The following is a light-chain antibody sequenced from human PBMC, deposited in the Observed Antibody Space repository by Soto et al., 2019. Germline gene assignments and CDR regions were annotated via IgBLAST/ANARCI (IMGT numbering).Light chain of an antibody. V-gene: IGKV3-15*01. CDR1: QSVGSN. Sequence: EIVMTQSPATLSVSPGQIATLSCSASQSVGSNLAWYQQKPGQAPRILIYDTSTRATGIPARFSGSGSGTEFTLTISSLQSEDFAVYYCQQYNNWPPITFGQGTRLEIK. J-gene: IGKJ5*01. CDR2: DTS. CDR3: QQYNNWPPIT.